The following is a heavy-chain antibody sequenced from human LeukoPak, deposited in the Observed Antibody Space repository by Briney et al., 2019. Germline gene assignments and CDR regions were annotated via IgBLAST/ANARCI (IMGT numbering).Heavy chain of an antibody. CDR1: GFSFSNCA. CDR2: ISSSSSYI. CDR3: ARRRYFDR. V-gene: IGHV3-21*01. Sequence: PGGSLRLSCAASGFSFSNCAIHWVRQAPGKGLEWVSSISSSSSYIYYADSVKGRFTISRDNAKNSLYLQMNSLRAEDTAVYYCARRRYFDRWGQGTLVTVSS. J-gene: IGHJ4*02. D-gene: IGHD3-9*01.